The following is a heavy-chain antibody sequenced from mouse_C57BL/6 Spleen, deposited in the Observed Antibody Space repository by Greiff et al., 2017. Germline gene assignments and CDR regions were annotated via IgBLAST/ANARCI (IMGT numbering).Heavy chain of an antibody. V-gene: IGHV3-6*01. Sequence: EVKLVESGPGLVKPSQSLSLTCSVTGYSITSGYYWNWIRQFPGNKLEWMGYISYDGSNNYNPSLKNRISITRDTSKNQFFLKLNSVTTEDTATYYCARGDGYDDYYFDYWGQGTTLTVSS. CDR2: ISYDGSN. CDR1: GYSITSGYY. D-gene: IGHD2-2*01. CDR3: ARGDGYDDYYFDY. J-gene: IGHJ2*01.